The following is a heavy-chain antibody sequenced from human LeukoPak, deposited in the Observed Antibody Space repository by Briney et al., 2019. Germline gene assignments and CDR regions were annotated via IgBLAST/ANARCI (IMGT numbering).Heavy chain of an antibody. CDR2: ISGSGGST. CDR1: AFTFSSYA. CDR3: AKIQAPRITMIVAYDY. J-gene: IGHJ4*02. Sequence: PGGSLRLSCAASAFTFSSYAMSWVRQAPGKGLEWVSAISGSGGSTYYADSGKGRFTISRDNSKNTLYLQMNSLRAEDTAVYYCAKIQAPRITMIVAYDYWGQGTLVTVSS. D-gene: IGHD3-22*01. V-gene: IGHV3-23*01.